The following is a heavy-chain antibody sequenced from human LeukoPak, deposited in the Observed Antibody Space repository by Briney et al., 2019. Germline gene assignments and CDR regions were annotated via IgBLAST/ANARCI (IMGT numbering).Heavy chain of an antibody. CDR3: ARGVGATYFDY. Sequence: PGRSLRLSCAASGFTFSSYGMHWVRQAPGKGLEWVAVIWYDGSNKYYADSVKGRFTISRDNSKNTLYLQMNSLRAEDTAVYYCARGVGATYFDYWGQGTLVTVSS. D-gene: IGHD1-26*01. CDR1: GFTFSSYG. J-gene: IGHJ4*02. CDR2: IWYDGSNK. V-gene: IGHV3-33*01.